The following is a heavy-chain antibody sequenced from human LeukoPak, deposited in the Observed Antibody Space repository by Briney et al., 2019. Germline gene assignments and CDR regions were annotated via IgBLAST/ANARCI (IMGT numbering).Heavy chain of an antibody. D-gene: IGHD3-10*01. Sequence: ASVKVSCKVSGSTLPELSLHWVRKAPGKGLEWMGGSDLEDGETIYAQKSQGRVTMTEDTSTDTAYMELSSLRSEDTAVYYCATGNPLRITMVRGSKGKRSDWFDPWGQGTLVTVSS. CDR2: SDLEDGET. CDR1: GSTLPELS. CDR3: ATGNPLRITMVRGSKGKRSDWFDP. V-gene: IGHV1-24*01. J-gene: IGHJ5*02.